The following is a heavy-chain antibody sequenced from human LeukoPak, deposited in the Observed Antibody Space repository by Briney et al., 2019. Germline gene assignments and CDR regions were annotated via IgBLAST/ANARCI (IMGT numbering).Heavy chain of an antibody. CDR3: ARASNCTNGVCYLDY. CDR1: GGSISSSSYY. V-gene: IGHV4-39*01. Sequence: SETLSLTCTVSGGSISSSSYYWGWIRQPPGKGLEWIGSIYYSGSTYYNPSLKSRVTISVDTSKNQFSLKLSSVTAADTAVYYCARASNCTNGVCYLDYWGQGTLVTVSS. J-gene: IGHJ4*02. CDR2: IYYSGST. D-gene: IGHD2-8*01.